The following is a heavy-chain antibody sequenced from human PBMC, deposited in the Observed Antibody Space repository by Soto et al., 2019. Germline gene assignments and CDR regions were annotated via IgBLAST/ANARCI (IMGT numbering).Heavy chain of an antibody. D-gene: IGHD2-2*01. CDR1: GFTFTDVW. CDR2: IKRKIDGETT. CDR3: AVDAQCSSTNCPGAFDI. V-gene: IGHV3-15*01. Sequence: VQLVESGGGLVKPGGSLRLSCAASGFTFTDVWMTWVRQAPGKGLEWVGRIKRKIDGETTDYAAPVRARFTISRDVLKNTLFLQMTRLKSEDTAVYYCAVDAQCSSTNCPGAFDIWGQGTMVTVSS. J-gene: IGHJ3*02.